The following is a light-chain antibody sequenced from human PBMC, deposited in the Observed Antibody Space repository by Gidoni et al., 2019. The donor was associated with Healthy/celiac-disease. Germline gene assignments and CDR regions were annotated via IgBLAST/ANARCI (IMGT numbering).Light chain of an antibody. V-gene: IGKV2-28*01. Sequence: DIVMTQSPFSLPVTPGEPASISCRSSQSLLHSNGYNYLDWYLQKPGQSPQLLIYLGSNRASGVPDRFSGSGSGTDFTLKISRVEAEDVGVYYCMQALQTPAGLTFGGXTKVEIK. CDR2: LGS. CDR3: MQALQTPAGLT. J-gene: IGKJ4*01. CDR1: QSLLHSNGYNY.